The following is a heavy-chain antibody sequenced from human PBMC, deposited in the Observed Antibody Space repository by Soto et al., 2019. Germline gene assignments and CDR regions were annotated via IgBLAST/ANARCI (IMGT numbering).Heavy chain of an antibody. CDR3: ARDPYDSSAYDCCYGMDF. CDR2: IWYDGSNK. D-gene: IGHD3-22*01. Sequence: GKGLEWVAVIWYDGSNKYYADSVKGRFTISRDNSKNTLYLQMNSLRAEDTAVYYCARDPYDSSAYDCCYGMDFWGHGSTVTGSP. V-gene: IGHV3-33*01. J-gene: IGHJ6*01.